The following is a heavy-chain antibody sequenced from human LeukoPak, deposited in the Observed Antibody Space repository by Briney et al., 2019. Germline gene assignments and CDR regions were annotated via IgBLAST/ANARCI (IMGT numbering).Heavy chain of an antibody. CDR3: ASSYDYAVGGFDF. J-gene: IGHJ4*02. V-gene: IGHV4-4*09. Sequence: SETLSLTCTVSGASISSYYWSWIRQPPGKGLEWLGYIYTSGSTNYNPSLESRVTISLDTSRKHFSLKLSSVTAADTAVYYCASSYDYAVGGFDFWGQGILVTVSS. CDR1: GASISSYY. D-gene: IGHD4-17*01. CDR2: IYTSGST.